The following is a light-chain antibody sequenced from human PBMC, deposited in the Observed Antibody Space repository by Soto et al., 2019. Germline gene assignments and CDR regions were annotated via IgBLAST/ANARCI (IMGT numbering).Light chain of an antibody. CDR1: SGTIASKF. Sequence: NFMLTQPHSLSESPGKTVTISCTRSSGTIASKFVQWYQHRPGSAPTNVIYQDYHTPSGVPHRFSGSIDRSSNSAPLTISDLETEDEADYYCQSFDSDNLVVFGGGTKLTVL. CDR2: QDY. CDR3: QSFDSDNLVV. J-gene: IGLJ2*01. V-gene: IGLV6-57*04.